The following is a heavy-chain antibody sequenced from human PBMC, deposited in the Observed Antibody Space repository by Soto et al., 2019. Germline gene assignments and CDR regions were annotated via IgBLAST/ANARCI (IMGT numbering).Heavy chain of an antibody. CDR1: GYTFTGYY. V-gene: IGHV1-2*02. CDR2: INPNSGGT. CDR3: ARDLPPYYYDSSGYGPNWFDP. J-gene: IGHJ5*02. D-gene: IGHD3-22*01. Sequence: QVPLVQSGAEVKKPGASVKVSCKASGYTFTGYYMHWVRQAPGQGLEWMGWINPNSGGTNYAQKFQGRVTMTRDTSISTAYMELSRLRSDDTAVYYCARDLPPYYYDSSGYGPNWFDPWGQGTLVTVSS.